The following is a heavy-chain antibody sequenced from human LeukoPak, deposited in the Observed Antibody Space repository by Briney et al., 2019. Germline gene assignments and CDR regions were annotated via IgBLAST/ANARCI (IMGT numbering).Heavy chain of an antibody. J-gene: IGHJ4*02. D-gene: IGHD3-22*01. CDR3: ARDGYYDSSGYSPLMY. CDR2: IYSGCST. CDR1: GFTVSSNY. Sequence: GGSLRLSCAASGFTVSSNYMSWVRQAPGKGLDWVSVIYSGCSTYYADSVKGRLTISSDNSKNTLYLQMNSLRAAATAVYYCARDGYYDSSGYSPLMYWGQGTLVTVSS. V-gene: IGHV3-53*01.